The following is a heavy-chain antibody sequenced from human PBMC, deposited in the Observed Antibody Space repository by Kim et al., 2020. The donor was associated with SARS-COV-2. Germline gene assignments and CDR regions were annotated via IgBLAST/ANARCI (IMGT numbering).Heavy chain of an antibody. Sequence: GGSLRLSCAASGFTFSDFSMNWVRQAPGKGLEWVSAISSSSWHIHYADVVEGRFTISRDNTKKSLYLQMNILRAEDTAVYYCARDPGSYGVGSYYAYWGQGTLGTVSS. D-gene: IGHD3-10*01. CDR2: ISSSSWHI. V-gene: IGHV3-21*01. J-gene: IGHJ4*02. CDR3: ARDPGSYGVGSYYAY. CDR1: GFTFSDFS.